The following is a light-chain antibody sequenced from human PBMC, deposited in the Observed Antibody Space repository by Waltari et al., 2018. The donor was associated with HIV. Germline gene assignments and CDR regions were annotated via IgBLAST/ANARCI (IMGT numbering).Light chain of an antibody. J-gene: IGLJ2*01. CDR2: EDN. Sequence: NFMLTQPHSVSESPGTTVTISCTRSSGSIPTNYVQWYQQRPGSAPTTVIYEDNQRPSGVPDRFSGSIDSSSNSASLTISGLKTEDEADYYCQSYDSSTVVFGGGTKLTVL. CDR3: QSYDSSTVV. CDR1: SGSIPTNY. V-gene: IGLV6-57*04.